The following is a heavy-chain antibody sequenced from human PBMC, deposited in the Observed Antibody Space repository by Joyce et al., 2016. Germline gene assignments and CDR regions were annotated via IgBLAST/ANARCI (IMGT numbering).Heavy chain of an antibody. J-gene: IGHJ3*02. Sequence: EEQLVESGGGLVKPGGSLRLSCAVSGFSLSRYSMHWVRQAPGMGLEWVSYISSSSSTMHYADSVKGRFTISRDNAKNLLYLQMHSLRAEDTASYYCARDRFGWIQPTEPFYIWGQGTLVSVSS. V-gene: IGHV3-48*01. CDR2: ISSSSSTM. CDR1: GFSLSRYS. D-gene: IGHD5-18*01. CDR3: ARDRFGWIQPTEPFYI.